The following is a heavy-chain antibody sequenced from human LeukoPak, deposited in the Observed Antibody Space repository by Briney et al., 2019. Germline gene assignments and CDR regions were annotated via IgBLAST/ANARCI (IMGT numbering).Heavy chain of an antibody. CDR2: IYPGDSDT. CDR3: ARGSYYDFWGGYYPDAFDI. J-gene: IGHJ3*02. D-gene: IGHD3-3*01. CDR1: GYSFTSYW. V-gene: IGHV5-51*01. Sequence: GESLKISCKGSGYSFTSYWIGWVRQMPGKGLEWMGIIYPGDSDTRYSPSFQGQVTISADKSISTAYPQWSSLKASDTAMYYCARGSYYDFWGGYYPDAFDIWGQGTMVTVSS.